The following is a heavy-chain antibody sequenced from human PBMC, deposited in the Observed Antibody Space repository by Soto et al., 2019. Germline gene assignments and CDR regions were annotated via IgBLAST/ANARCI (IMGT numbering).Heavy chain of an antibody. CDR1: GFIFSTYG. Sequence: QVQLVESGGNVVQPGRSLRLSCAASGFIFSTYGMHWVRQAPGKGLEWVAVISYSGNKKAYADSVKGRFAISRDNSNNTLYLQIDSLTAADTAVYYCAKGPFIPVAGTPPGAFDMWGQGTMVTVSS. CDR3: AKGPFIPVAGTPPGAFDM. CDR2: ISYSGNKK. D-gene: IGHD6-19*01. J-gene: IGHJ3*02. V-gene: IGHV3-30*18.